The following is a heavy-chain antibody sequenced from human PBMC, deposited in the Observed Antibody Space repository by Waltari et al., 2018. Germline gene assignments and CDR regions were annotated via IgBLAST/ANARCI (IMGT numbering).Heavy chain of an antibody. CDR3: VRDHWGPDY. V-gene: IGHV3-7*01. J-gene: IGHJ4*02. CDR2: IHKDGSEK. Sequence: EVHLVESGGGLVQPGGSLRPSRAASGFTFTDYWMSWVRQAPGKGPEWVANIHKDGSEKNYVDYVKGRFTISRDNAKDSVYLQMNSLRADDTAMYYCVRDHWGPDYWGQGTLVTVSS. D-gene: IGHD7-27*01. CDR1: GFTFTDYW.